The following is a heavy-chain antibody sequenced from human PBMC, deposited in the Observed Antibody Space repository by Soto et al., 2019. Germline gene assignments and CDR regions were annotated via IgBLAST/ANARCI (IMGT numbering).Heavy chain of an antibody. V-gene: IGHV4-59*01. Sequence: QVQLQESGPGLVKPSETMSLTCTASGASISRYYWNWIRQSPGKGLEWIGHIYNGESTKYNPSLKSLVTISVDRSKNQFSLKLSSVTAADTAVYYCAQTTGWPGFDYWGQGTLVTVSS. CDR3: AQTTGWPGFDY. D-gene: IGHD6-19*01. J-gene: IGHJ4*02. CDR2: IYNGEST. CDR1: GASISRYY.